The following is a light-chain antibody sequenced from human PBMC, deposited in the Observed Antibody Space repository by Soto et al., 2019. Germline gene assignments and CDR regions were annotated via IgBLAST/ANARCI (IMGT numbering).Light chain of an antibody. V-gene: IGKV3-20*01. Sequence: EIVLTQSPGTLSLSPGERATLSCRASQSVSSSYLDWYQQKPGQAPRLLIYVASSRATGIPDRFSGSGSGTDFTLTISRLEPEDFAVYYCQQYAGSPWAFGQGTKVEIK. CDR1: QSVSSSY. J-gene: IGKJ1*01. CDR3: QQYAGSPWA. CDR2: VAS.